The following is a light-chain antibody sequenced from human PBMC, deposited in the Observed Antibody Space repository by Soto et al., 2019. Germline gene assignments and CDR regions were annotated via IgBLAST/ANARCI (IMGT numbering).Light chain of an antibody. CDR3: QQYNSYPCT. CDR2: KAS. CDR1: QSISSW. Sequence: DIQMTQSPSPLSASVGDRVTITCRASQSISSWLAWYQQKPGKAPNLLIYKASYLESGVPSRFSGSGSGTEFTLTISSPQPDDFATYYCQQYNSYPCTFGQGTKLEIK. J-gene: IGKJ2*02. V-gene: IGKV1-5*03.